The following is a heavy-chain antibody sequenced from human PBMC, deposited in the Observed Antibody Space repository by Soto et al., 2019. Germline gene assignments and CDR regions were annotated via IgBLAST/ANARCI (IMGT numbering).Heavy chain of an antibody. J-gene: IGHJ6*02. CDR3: ARPDFTDYCYYDMDF. CDR2: IDPSDSYT. CDR1: GYSFTSYW. Sequence: GASLKISCKGSGYSFTSYWISWVRQMPGKGLEWMGRIDPSDSYTNYSPSFQGHVTISADKSISTAYLQWSSLKASDTAMYYCARPDFTDYCYYDMDFWGQGTTVTVSS. V-gene: IGHV5-10-1*01. D-gene: IGHD3-3*01.